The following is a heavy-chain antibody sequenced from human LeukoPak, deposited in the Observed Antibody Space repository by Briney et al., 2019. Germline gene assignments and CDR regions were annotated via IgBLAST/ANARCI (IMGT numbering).Heavy chain of an antibody. J-gene: IGHJ5*02. CDR2: IYYSGST. CDR1: GGSISSSSYY. CDR3: ARDPPDCRSSSCRWGGWIDP. D-gene: IGHD2-2*01. Sequence: PSETLSLTCTVSGGSISSSSYYWGWIRQPPGKGLEWIGSIYYSGSTYYNPSLKSRVTISVDTSKNQFSLKLSSVTAADTAVYYCARDPPDCRSSSCRWGGWIDPWGQGTLVTVSS. V-gene: IGHV4-39*02.